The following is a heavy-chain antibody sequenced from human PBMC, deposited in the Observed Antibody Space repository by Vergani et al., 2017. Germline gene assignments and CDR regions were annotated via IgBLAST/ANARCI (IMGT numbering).Heavy chain of an antibody. V-gene: IGHV3-7*01. Sequence: VESGGTLVQPGGSLRLSCAVSGFTFSDYWMTWVRQAPGKGLEWVANLERDASETFNLDSLMGRFTISSDNAKSSVFLQMDSLRVEDTPLYYGVGSGKTAFNSDYLDHWGQGTHVTVSS. CDR1: GFTFSDYW. CDR3: VGSGKTAFNSDYLDH. J-gene: IGHJ4*02. CDR2: LERDASET. D-gene: IGHD1-1*01.